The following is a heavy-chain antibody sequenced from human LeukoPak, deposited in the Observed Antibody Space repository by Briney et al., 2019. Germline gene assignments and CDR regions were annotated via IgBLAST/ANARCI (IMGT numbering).Heavy chain of an antibody. CDR3: ASGYDNSKTGY. D-gene: IGHD4-11*01. V-gene: IGHV4-34*01. J-gene: IGHJ4*02. CDR1: GGSLSGQY. CDR2: IHPSGST. Sequence: SETLSLTCAVHGGSLSGQYWSWIRQPPGKGLEWIGEIHPSGSTNYNPSLESRVIMSLDTSKNQFSLRLSSVTAADTGLYYCASGYDNSKTGYWGQGTLVTVSS.